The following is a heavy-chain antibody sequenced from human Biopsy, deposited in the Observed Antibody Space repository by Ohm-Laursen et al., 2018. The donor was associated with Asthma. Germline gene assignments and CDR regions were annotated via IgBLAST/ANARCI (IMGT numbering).Heavy chain of an antibody. CDR3: AKSADYYDSTDYLDF. Sequence: SLRLSCAASGFSFDDCAMHWVRQAPGKGLEWVSSISWNSGNIDYAGSVKGRFTISRDNAKNSLYLQMQSLRPEDTAFYYCAKSADYYDSTDYLDFWGRGTLVTVSS. J-gene: IGHJ4*01. CDR1: GFSFDDCA. CDR2: ISWNSGNI. V-gene: IGHV3-9*01. D-gene: IGHD3-22*01.